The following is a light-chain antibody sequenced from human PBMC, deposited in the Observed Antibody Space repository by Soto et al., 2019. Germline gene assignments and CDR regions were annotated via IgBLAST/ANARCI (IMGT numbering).Light chain of an antibody. CDR3: LQYGSSVWT. CDR2: GAS. Sequence: EIVLTQSPGTLSLSPGERATLSCRASQRLSSNYLAWFQQKPGQAPGLLIYGASSRATGIPDRFSGSGSGTDFTLTIPRLEPEDFAVYYCLQYGSSVWTFGQGTKVDIK. V-gene: IGKV3-20*01. J-gene: IGKJ1*01. CDR1: QRLSSNY.